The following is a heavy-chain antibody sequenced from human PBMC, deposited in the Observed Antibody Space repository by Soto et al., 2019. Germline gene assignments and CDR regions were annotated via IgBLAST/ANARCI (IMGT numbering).Heavy chain of an antibody. J-gene: IGHJ6*02. V-gene: IGHV3-30-3*01. CDR2: ISYDGSNK. D-gene: IGHD2-15*01. CDR1: GCTFSSYA. CDR3: ARGAGYCSGGSCDGMDV. Sequence: QVQLVESGGGVVQPGRSLRLSCAASGCTFSSYAMHWVRQAPGKGLEWVAVISYDGSNKYYADSVKGRFTISRDNSKNTLYLQMNSLRAEDTAVYYCARGAGYCSGGSCDGMDVWGQGTTVTVSS.